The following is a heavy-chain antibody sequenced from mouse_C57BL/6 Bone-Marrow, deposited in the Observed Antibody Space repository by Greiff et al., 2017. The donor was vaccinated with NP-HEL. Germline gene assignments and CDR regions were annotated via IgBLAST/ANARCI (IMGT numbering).Heavy chain of an antibody. CDR1: GFSLTSYG. V-gene: IGHV2-2*01. CDR3: ARMAMVTWYFDV. J-gene: IGHJ1*03. D-gene: IGHD2-2*01. Sequence: VQLQQSGPGLVQPSQSLSITCTVSGFSLTSYGVHWVRQSPGKGLEWLGVIWSGGSTDYNAAFISRLSISKDNSKSQVFFKMNSLQADDTAIYYCARMAMVTWYFDVWGTGTTVTVSS. CDR2: IWSGGST.